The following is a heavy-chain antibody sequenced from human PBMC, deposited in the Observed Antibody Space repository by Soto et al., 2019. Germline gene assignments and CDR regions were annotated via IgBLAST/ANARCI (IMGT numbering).Heavy chain of an antibody. CDR3: VKEKLYSNYEYYFDY. J-gene: IGHJ4*02. Sequence: EVQLVESGGGLVQPGRSLRLSCAASGFTFRNYAMRWVRRAPGKGLEWVSGISWHGGTIGYADSVRGRFTISRDNAKNSLYLEMNSLRPEDTALYYCVKEKLYSNYEYYFDYWGQGTLVTVSS. V-gene: IGHV3-9*01. CDR2: ISWHGGTI. D-gene: IGHD4-4*01. CDR1: GFTFRNYA.